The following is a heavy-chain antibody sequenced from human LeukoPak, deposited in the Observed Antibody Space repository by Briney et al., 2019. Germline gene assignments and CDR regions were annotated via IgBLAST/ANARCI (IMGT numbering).Heavy chain of an antibody. V-gene: IGHV3-23*01. CDR1: GLTFSSYA. D-gene: IGHD2-8*02. Sequence: GGSLSLSCAASGLTFSSYAMNWVRQAPGKGLEWVSAISGSGGSTYYADSVKGRFTISRDNSKNTLYLQMNSLRAEDTALYYCAKSKHWSALDYWGQGTLVTVSS. J-gene: IGHJ4*02. CDR2: ISGSGGST. CDR3: AKSKHWSALDY.